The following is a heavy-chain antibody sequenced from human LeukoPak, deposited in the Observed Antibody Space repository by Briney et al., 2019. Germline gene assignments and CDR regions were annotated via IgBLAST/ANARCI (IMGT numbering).Heavy chain of an antibody. CDR2: ISGSGGST. J-gene: IGHJ4*02. CDR1: GFTFSSYA. Sequence: PGGSLRLSCAASGFTFSSYAMSWVRQAPGKGLEWVSAISGSGGSTYYADSVKGRFTISRDNAKNSLYLQMNSLRAEDTAVYYCARGLGTGYSYGNLDYWGQGTLVTVSS. CDR3: ARGLGTGYSYGNLDY. D-gene: IGHD5-18*01. V-gene: IGHV3-23*01.